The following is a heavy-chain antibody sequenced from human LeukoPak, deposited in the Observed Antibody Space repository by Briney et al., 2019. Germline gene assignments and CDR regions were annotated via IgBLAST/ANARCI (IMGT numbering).Heavy chain of an antibody. V-gene: IGHV4-34*01. Sequence: PSETLSLTCAVYGGSFSGYYWSWIRQPPGKGLEWIGEINHSGSTNYNPSLKSRVTISVDTSKNQFSLKLSSVTAADTAVYYCARGGDYDFWSGCYPFDYWGQGTLVTVSS. CDR3: ARGGDYDFWSGCYPFDY. CDR1: GGSFSGYY. J-gene: IGHJ4*02. D-gene: IGHD3-3*01. CDR2: INHSGST.